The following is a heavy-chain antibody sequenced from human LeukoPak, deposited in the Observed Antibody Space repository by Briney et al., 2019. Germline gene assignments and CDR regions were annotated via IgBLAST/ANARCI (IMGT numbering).Heavy chain of an antibody. CDR3: ARSRYCSSTSCRFDY. Sequence: SETLSLTCTVSGGSISSYYWSWIRQPPGKGLEWIGEINHSGSTNYNPSLKSRVTISVDTSKNQFSLKLSSVTAADTAVDYCARSRYCSSTSCRFDYWGQGTLVTVSS. D-gene: IGHD2-2*01. V-gene: IGHV4-34*01. CDR2: INHSGST. CDR1: GGSISSYY. J-gene: IGHJ4*02.